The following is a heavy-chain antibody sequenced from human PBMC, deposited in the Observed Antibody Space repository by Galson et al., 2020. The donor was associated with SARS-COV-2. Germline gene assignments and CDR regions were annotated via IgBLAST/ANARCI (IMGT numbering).Heavy chain of an antibody. J-gene: IGHJ6*02. CDR1: GYTFTSYG. D-gene: IGHD4-4*01. V-gene: IGHV1-46*01. CDR3: ARDPTVTTHLGDYLYYYYGMDV. CDR2: IKPSGGST. Sequence: ALVKVSCKASGYTFTSYGISWVRQAPGQGLEWMGIIKPSGGSTSYAQKFQGRVTMTRDTSTSTVYMELSSLRSEDTAVYYCARDPTVTTHLGDYLYYYYGMDVWGQGTTVTVSS.